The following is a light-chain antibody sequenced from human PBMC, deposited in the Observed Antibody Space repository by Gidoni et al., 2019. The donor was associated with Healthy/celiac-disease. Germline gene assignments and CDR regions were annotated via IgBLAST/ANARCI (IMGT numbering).Light chain of an antibody. Sequence: QYVLTQPPSASGTPGPRVTISCSGSSSNIGSNTVNWYQQLPGTAPKLLIYSNNQRPSGVPDRFSGSKSGTSASLAISGLQSEDEADYYCAAWDDSLNGSWVFGGGTKLTVL. CDR3: AAWDDSLNGSWV. CDR1: SSNIGSNT. V-gene: IGLV1-44*01. J-gene: IGLJ3*02. CDR2: SNN.